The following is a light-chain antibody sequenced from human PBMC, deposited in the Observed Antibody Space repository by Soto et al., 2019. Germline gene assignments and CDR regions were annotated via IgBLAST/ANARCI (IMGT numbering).Light chain of an antibody. CDR2: RNN. CDR1: SSNIGSNY. Sequence: QAVVTQPPSASGTPGQRVTISCSGSSSNIGSNYVYWYQQLPGTAPKLLIYRNNQRPSGVPDRFSGSKSGTSASLAISGLRSEDEADYYCAAWDDSLSGWVFVGGTKLTVL. CDR3: AAWDDSLSGWV. V-gene: IGLV1-47*01. J-gene: IGLJ3*02.